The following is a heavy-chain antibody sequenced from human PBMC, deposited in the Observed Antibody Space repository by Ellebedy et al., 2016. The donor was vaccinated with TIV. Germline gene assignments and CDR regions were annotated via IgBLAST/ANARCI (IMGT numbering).Heavy chain of an antibody. CDR3: ARARITESGSFDP. CDR1: GYTFTSYY. V-gene: IGHV1-46*01. CDR2: INPSGGNT. Sequence: ASVKVSCKASGYTFTSYYMHWVRQAPGQGLQWMGVINPSGGNTKYAQKFQGRVTMTSDTSTSTVYMELSSLRSEDTAVYYCARARITESGSFDPWGLGALVTVSS. D-gene: IGHD6-19*01. J-gene: IGHJ5*02.